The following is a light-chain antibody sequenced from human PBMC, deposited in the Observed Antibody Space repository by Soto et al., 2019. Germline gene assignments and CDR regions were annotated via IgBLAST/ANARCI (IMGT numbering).Light chain of an antibody. Sequence: EIVLTQSPGTLSLSPGERATLSCRASQSVSSSYLAWYQQKPGQAPRLFIYGASSRATGIPDRFSGSGSGTDFTLTISRLEPEDFAVYYCQQYGSSRGLTFGGGTKVEIK. V-gene: IGKV3-20*01. CDR1: QSVSSSY. CDR3: QQYGSSRGLT. CDR2: GAS. J-gene: IGKJ4*01.